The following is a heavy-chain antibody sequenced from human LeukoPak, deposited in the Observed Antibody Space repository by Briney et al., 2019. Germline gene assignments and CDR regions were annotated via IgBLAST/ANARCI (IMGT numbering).Heavy chain of an antibody. CDR2: ISGSGGSA. Sequence: PGGSLRLSCAASGFTFSSYAMSWVRQAPGKGLEWVSAISGSGGSAYYADSVKGRFTISRDNSKNTLYLQMNSLRAEDTALYYCARGRDPRIQLWSSFDYWGQGTLVTVSS. CDR1: GFTFSSYA. V-gene: IGHV3-23*01. D-gene: IGHD5-18*01. CDR3: ARGRDPRIQLWSSFDY. J-gene: IGHJ4*02.